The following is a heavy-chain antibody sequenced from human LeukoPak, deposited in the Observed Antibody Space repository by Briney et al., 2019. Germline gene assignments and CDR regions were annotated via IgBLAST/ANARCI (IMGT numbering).Heavy chain of an antibody. CDR2: ISSRSSYI. Sequence: GGSLRLSCAASGFTFSSYSMNWVRQAPGKGLEWVSSISSRSSYIYYADSVKGRFTISRDNAKNSLYPQMNSLRAEDTAVYYCARDRLHYGEYEKTFDYWGQGALVSVSS. J-gene: IGHJ4*02. CDR1: GFTFSSYS. V-gene: IGHV3-21*01. D-gene: IGHD4-17*01. CDR3: ARDRLHYGEYEKTFDY.